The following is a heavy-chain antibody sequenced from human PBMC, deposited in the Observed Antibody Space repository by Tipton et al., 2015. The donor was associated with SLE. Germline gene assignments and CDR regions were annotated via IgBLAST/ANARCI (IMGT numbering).Heavy chain of an antibody. J-gene: IGHJ6*03. CDR3: TTEKPAGPTHYYSMND. CDR1: GFTFSNAW. V-gene: IGHV3-15*01. Sequence: SLRLSCAASGFTFSNAWMSWVRQAPGKGLEWVGRIKSKTDGGTTDYAAPVKDRFTISRDDSKNTLYLQMNSLKTEDPAVYYCTTEKPAGPTHYYSMNDGGKGTTVPVSS. D-gene: IGHD3-10*01. CDR2: IKSKTDGGTT.